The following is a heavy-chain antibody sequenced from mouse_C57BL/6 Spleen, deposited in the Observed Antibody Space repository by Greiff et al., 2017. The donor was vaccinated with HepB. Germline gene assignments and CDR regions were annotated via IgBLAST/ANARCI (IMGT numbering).Heavy chain of an antibody. J-gene: IGHJ3*01. CDR2: IRSKSSNYAT. CDR1: GFTFNTYA. V-gene: IGHV10-3*01. D-gene: IGHD2-1*01. CDR3: VRPFYYGNYPWFAY. Sequence: GGGLVQPKGSLKLSCAASGFTFNTYAMHWVRQAPGKGLEWVARIRSKSSNYATYYADSVKARFTISRDDSQSMLYLQMNNLKTEDTAMYYCVRPFYYGNYPWFAYWGQGTLVTVSA.